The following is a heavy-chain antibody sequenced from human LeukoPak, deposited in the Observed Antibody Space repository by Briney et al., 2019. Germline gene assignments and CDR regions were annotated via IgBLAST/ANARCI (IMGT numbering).Heavy chain of an antibody. J-gene: IGHJ4*02. CDR1: GFTFSTCG. CDR2: ITRGGGST. CDR3: AKHRSGNYAFDY. Sequence: GGSLRLSCAASGFTFSTCGMSWVRQAPGKGLEGVSVITRGGGSTYNADSVKGRFTISRDNSRNTLYLQMNSLRAEDTAVYYCAKHRSGNYAFDYWGQGTLVTVSS. V-gene: IGHV3-23*01. D-gene: IGHD1-26*01.